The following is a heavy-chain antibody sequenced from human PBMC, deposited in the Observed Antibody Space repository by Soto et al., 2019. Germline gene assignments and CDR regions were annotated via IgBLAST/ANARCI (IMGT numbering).Heavy chain of an antibody. D-gene: IGHD3-22*01. V-gene: IGHV3-7*04. CDR2: IKQDGSEK. J-gene: IGHJ6*02. CDR3: ARFYYDSSGYLPSPYYYYYVMDV. Sequence: GGSLRLSCAASGFTFSSYWMSWVRQAPGKGLEWVANIKQDGSEKYYVDSVKGRFTISRDNAKNSLYLQMNSLRAEDTAVYYCARFYYDSSGYLPSPYYYYYVMDVCGQGTTVTVSS. CDR1: GFTFSSYW.